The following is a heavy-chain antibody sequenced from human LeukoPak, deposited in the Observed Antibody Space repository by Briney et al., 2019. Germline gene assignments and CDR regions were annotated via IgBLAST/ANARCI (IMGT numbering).Heavy chain of an antibody. CDR1: GGSISSYY. Sequence: PSETLSLTCTVSGGSISSYYWSWIRQPPGKGLEWIGYIYYSGSTNYNPSLKSRVTISVDTSKNQFSLKLSSVTAADTAVYYCARLTPIYGDYYRVPNDAFDIWGQGTMVTVSS. J-gene: IGHJ3*02. CDR3: ARLTPIYGDYYRVPNDAFDI. V-gene: IGHV4-59*01. D-gene: IGHD4-17*01. CDR2: IYYSGST.